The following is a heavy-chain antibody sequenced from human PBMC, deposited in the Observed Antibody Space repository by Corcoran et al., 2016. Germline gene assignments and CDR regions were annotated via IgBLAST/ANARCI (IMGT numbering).Heavy chain of an antibody. CDR2: ISYDGSNR. V-gene: IGHV3-30*03. J-gene: IGHJ3*02. D-gene: IGHD2-8*01. CDR1: GFTVLPYG. CDR3: ARGGGGQWSGGAFNS. Sequence: QVQQVESRGGLVQPRTSLRLSCAPSGFTVLPYGMHVVRQAPGEGLEWVTVISYDGSNRYYADSVKGRCTISRYNSKITLYLQMNSLRVDDTAMYKFARGGGGQWSGGAFNSWGQGTVVSVAS.